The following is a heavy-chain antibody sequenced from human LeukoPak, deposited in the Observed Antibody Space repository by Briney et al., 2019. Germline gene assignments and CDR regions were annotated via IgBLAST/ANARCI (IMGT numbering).Heavy chain of an antibody. CDR1: GYTFTSYG. CDR3: ATDRKRWLQNGSGYYMDV. Sequence: GASVKVSCKASGYTFTSYGISWVRQAPGQGLEWMGWISAYNGNTNYAQKLQGRVTMTTDTSTSTAYMELRSLRSDDTAVYYCATDRKRWLQNGSGYYMDVWGKGTTVTVSS. J-gene: IGHJ6*03. CDR2: ISAYNGNT. D-gene: IGHD5-24*01. V-gene: IGHV1-18*01.